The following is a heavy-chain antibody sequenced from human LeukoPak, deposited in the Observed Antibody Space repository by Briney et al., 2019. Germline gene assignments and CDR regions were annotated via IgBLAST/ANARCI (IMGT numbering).Heavy chain of an antibody. D-gene: IGHD3-10*02. V-gene: IGHV1-18*01. Sequence: ASVKVSCKASGYTFTSYGISWVRQAPGQGLEWMGWISAYNGNTNYAQKLQGRVTMTTDTSTSTAYMELRSLRSDDTAVYYCARDVRAAGDSDAFDIWGQGTMVTVSS. CDR1: GYTFTSYG. CDR2: ISAYNGNT. J-gene: IGHJ3*02. CDR3: ARDVRAAGDSDAFDI.